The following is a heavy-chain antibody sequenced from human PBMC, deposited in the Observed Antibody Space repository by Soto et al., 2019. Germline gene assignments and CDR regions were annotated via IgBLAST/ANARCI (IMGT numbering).Heavy chain of an antibody. CDR1: GGSISSYY. V-gene: IGHV4-59*08. CDR3: ARYYYGSGSYRWFWFDP. D-gene: IGHD3-10*01. J-gene: IGHJ5*02. CDR2: IYYSGST. Sequence: SETLSLTCTVSGGSISSYYWSWIRQPPGKGLEWIGYIYYSGSTNYNPSLKSRVTISVDTSKNQFSLKLSSVTAADTAVYYCARYYYGSGSYRWFWFDPWGQGTLVTVSS.